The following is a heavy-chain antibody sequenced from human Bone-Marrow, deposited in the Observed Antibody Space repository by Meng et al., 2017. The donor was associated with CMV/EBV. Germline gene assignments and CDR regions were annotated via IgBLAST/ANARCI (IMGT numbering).Heavy chain of an antibody. CDR2: INHRGST. Sequence: SETLSLTCAVYGGSFSGYDWSWIRQSPGKGLEWIGEINHRGSTNYNPSLKSRLTISVDTSKNQFSLKLSSVTAADTAVYYCAGGSPKNGWYQLDYWGQGTLATVSS. D-gene: IGHD6-19*01. CDR1: GGSFSGYD. J-gene: IGHJ4*02. CDR3: AGGSPKNGWYQLDY. V-gene: IGHV4-34*01.